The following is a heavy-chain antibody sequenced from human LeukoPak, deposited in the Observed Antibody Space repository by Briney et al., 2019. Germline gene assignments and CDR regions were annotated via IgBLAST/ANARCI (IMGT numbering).Heavy chain of an antibody. D-gene: IGHD5-24*01. V-gene: IGHV3-48*03. CDR3: ARDRRDAYSQNFDY. CDR2: IGSSDTTI. CDR1: GFTFSDYE. J-gene: IGHJ4*02. Sequence: GGSLRLSCAASGFTFSDYEMNWVRQAPGKGLEWVSYIGSSDTTIYYADSVKGRFTISRDNAKTSLYLQMNSLRAEDTAVYYCARDRRDAYSQNFDYWGQGTLVTVSS.